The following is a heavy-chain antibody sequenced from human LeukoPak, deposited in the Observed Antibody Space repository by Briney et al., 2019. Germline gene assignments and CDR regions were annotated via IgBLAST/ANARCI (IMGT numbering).Heavy chain of an antibody. CDR1: GYTFINND. CDR2: IDPKNGNR. J-gene: IGHJ5*02. CDR3: ARSHTQKEFCGGGRCYPTVWWFDP. D-gene: IGHD2-15*01. Sequence: GASVKVSCKTSGYTFINNDINWVRQAPGQGLEWMAWIDPKNGNRGYAQNFQGRVTMTTDISINTAYLELSSLRSEDTAVYYCARSHTQKEFCGGGRCYPTVWWFDPWGQGTLVPVSS. V-gene: IGHV1-8*01.